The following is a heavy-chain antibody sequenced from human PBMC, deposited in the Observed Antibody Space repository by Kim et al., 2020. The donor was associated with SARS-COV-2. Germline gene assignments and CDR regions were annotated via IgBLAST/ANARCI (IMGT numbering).Heavy chain of an antibody. V-gene: IGHV3-74*01. J-gene: IGHJ3*01. D-gene: IGHD2-2*01. CDR3: ARLHCSSASCFDDAFDV. CDR1: GFTFSSYW. CDR2: INPDGSSTDDTGT. Sequence: GGSLRLSCSASGFTFSSYWMYWVRQPPGKGLVWVSRINPDGSSTDDTGTTYSDSVRGRSTISRDNAKNTIYLHINSLRAEDTAVYYCARLHCSSASCFDDAFDVWGQGTTVTVSS.